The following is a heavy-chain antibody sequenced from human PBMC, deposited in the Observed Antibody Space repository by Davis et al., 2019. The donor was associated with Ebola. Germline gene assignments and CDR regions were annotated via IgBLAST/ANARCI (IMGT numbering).Heavy chain of an antibody. CDR1: GGSISSYY. D-gene: IGHD6-13*01. J-gene: IGHJ4*02. CDR3: ARVGSSSWYGAWGETYFDY. CDR2: IYTSGST. Sequence: PSETLSLTCTVSGGSISSYYWSWIRQPAGKGLEWIGRIYTSGSTNYNPSLKSRVTMSVDTSKNQFSLKLSSVTAADTAVYYCARVGSSSWYGAWGETYFDYWGQGTLVTVSS. V-gene: IGHV4-4*07.